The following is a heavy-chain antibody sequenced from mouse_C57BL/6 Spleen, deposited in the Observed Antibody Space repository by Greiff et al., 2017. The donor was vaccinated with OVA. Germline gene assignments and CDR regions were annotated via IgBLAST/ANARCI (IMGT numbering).Heavy chain of an antibody. V-gene: IGHV1-75*01. J-gene: IGHJ1*03. CDR2: IFPGSGST. D-gene: IGHD3-2*02. CDR3: ARSSSDLRPYWYFDV. Sequence: QVQLQQSGPELVKPGASVKISCKASGYTFTDYYINWVKQRPGQGLEWIGWIFPGSGSTYYNEKFKGQATLTVDKSSSTAYMLLSSLTSEDSAVSFCARSSSDLRPYWYFDVWGTGTTVTVSS. CDR1: GYTFTDYY.